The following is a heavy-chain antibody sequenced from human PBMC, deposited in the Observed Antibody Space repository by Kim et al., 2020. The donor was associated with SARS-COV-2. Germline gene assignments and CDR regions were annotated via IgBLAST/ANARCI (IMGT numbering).Heavy chain of an antibody. CDR1: GFTFSDYD. CDR2: IDSSSSEI. D-gene: IGHD3-9*01. V-gene: IGHV3-48*02. CDR3: ARARLAHDY. Sequence: GGSLRLSCAASGFTFSDYDMNWVRQAPGKGLEWVSYIDSSSSEIYYAASVKGRFTISRDNAKNSLDLQMNSLRDEDTGVYYCARARLAHDYWGQGTLVTVSS. J-gene: IGHJ4*02.